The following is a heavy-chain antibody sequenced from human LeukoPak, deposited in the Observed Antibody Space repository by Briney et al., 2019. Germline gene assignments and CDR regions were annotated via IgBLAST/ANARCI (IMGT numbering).Heavy chain of an antibody. Sequence: SETLSLTCAVYGGSFSGYYWSWIRQPPGKGLEWIGEINHSGSTNDNPSLKSRVTISVDTSKNQFSLKLSSVTAADTAVYYCARGPALRYWGQGTLVTVSS. CDR1: GGSFSGYY. V-gene: IGHV4-34*01. CDR2: INHSGST. J-gene: IGHJ4*02. CDR3: ARGPALRY.